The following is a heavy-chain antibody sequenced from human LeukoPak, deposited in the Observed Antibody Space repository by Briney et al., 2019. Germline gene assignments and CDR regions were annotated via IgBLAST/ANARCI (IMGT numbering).Heavy chain of an antibody. CDR1: GFTFSSYA. J-gene: IGHJ6*02. CDR2: IWYDGSDK. V-gene: IGHV3-33*08. D-gene: IGHD6-19*01. CDR3: ARSSQWLSVYGMDV. Sequence: GGSLRLSCAASGFTFSSYALHWVRQAPGKGLEWVADIWYDGSDKDYADSVKGRFTISRDNSKKTLYLQMNSLRAEDTAVYYCARSSQWLSVYGMDVWGQGTTVTVSS.